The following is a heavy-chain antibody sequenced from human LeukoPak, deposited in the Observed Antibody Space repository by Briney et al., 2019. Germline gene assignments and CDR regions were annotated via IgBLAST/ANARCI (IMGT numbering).Heavy chain of an antibody. V-gene: IGHV3-11*03. CDR2: ISSSSSYT. Sequence: PGGSLRLSCAPSGFTFSDYYMSWIRQAPGKGLEWVSYISSSSSYTNYADSVKGRFTISRDNAKNSLYLQMNSLRAEDTAVYYCARYPRYYYDSSGYRIDYWGREPWSPSPQ. CDR3: ARYPRYYYDSSGYRIDY. CDR1: GFTFSDYY. J-gene: IGHJ4*02. D-gene: IGHD3-22*01.